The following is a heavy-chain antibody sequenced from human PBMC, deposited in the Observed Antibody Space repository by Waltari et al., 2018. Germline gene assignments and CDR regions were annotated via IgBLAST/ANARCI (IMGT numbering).Heavy chain of an antibody. CDR3: VKYSGFDYFFDY. Sequence: QFQLVESGGGVVQPGRSLRLSCAASGFIFGNCNSHWVRQTPGQGLQWVAAISHDGSNKDYADSVKSRFTVSRDNSNNTLYLQINSLRADDTGIYFCVKYSGFDYFFDYWGQGTLVTVSS. CDR1: GFIFGNCN. V-gene: IGHV3-30*18. D-gene: IGHD5-12*01. CDR2: ISHDGSNK. J-gene: IGHJ4*02.